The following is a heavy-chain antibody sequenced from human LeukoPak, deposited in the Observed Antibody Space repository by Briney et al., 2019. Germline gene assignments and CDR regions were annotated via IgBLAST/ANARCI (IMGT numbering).Heavy chain of an antibody. J-gene: IGHJ4*02. CDR1: GFTFGTYS. CDR2: ISSSSTTI. V-gene: IGHV3-48*01. CDR3: ARSYYDTSGPGY. D-gene: IGHD3-22*01. Sequence: GGSLRLSCAASGFTFGTYSMNWVRQAPGRGLEWVSYISSSSTTIYYADSVKGRFTISRDNAKNSLYLQMSSLSAEDTAVYYCARSYYDTSGPGYRGQGTLVTVSS.